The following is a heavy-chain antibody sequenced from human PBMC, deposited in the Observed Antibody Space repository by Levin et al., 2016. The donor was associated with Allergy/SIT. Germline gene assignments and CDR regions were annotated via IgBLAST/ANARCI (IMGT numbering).Heavy chain of an antibody. Sequence: WIRQPPGKGLEWIGYIYYSGSTYFNPSLRSRVTISVDTSKNQFSLKLSSVTAADTAVYYCARDRHDYYGSSGLPADGFDVWGRRDSGHRLL. CDR3: ARDRHDYYGSSGLPADGFDV. CDR2: IYYSGST. V-gene: IGHV4-31*02. J-gene: IGHJ3*01. D-gene: IGHD3-22*01.